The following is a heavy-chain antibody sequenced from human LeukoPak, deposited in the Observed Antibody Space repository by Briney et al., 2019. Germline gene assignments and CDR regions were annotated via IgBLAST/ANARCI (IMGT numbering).Heavy chain of an antibody. CDR2: ISGDGTIT. CDR1: GLNLDAYA. V-gene: IGHV3-43*02. CDR3: AKDTPLFYHYYGIDV. Sequence: GGSLRLSCAASGLNLDAYAMHWVRQAPGKGLEWVSLISGDGTITYYADSVKGRFTISRDNSKNSLFLEMSSLRSEDTALYYCAKDTPLFYHYYGIDVWGQGTTVTVFS. J-gene: IGHJ6*02.